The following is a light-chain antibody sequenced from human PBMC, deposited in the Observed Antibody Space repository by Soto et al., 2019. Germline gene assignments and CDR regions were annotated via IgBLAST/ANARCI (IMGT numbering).Light chain of an antibody. CDR2: SSN. J-gene: IGLJ2*01. CDR1: SSNIGSNS. V-gene: IGLV1-44*01. Sequence: QSVLTQPPSASGTPGQRVTISCSGSSSNIGSNSVNWYQQLPGTAPKLLMYSSNQRPSGVPDRFSGSKSGTSASLAISGLQSEDEADYYCAAWDGSLNGVVFGGGTQLTVL. CDR3: AAWDGSLNGVV.